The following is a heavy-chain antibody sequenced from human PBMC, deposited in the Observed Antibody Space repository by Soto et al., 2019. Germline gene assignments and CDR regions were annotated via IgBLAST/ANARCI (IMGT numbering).Heavy chain of an antibody. V-gene: IGHV3-23*01. CDR1: GFTFSSYA. Sequence: PGGSLRLSCAASGFTFSSYAMNWVRQAPGKGLEWVSAISGSGDTTYYADSVKGRFTISRDNSKNTLYLQMNSLRAEDTALYYCSLQAEGWLATFDYWGQGTLVTVSS. CDR2: ISGSGDTT. J-gene: IGHJ4*02. D-gene: IGHD6-19*01. CDR3: SLQAEGWLATFDY.